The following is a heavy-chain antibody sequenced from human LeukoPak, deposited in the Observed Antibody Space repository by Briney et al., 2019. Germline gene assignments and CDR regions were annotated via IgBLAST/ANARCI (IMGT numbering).Heavy chain of an antibody. CDR3: ARGLPLYPYYYGSSAFDY. Sequence: GSLRLSCAASGFTFSSYAMSWIRQPPGKGLEWIGYIYYSGSTNYNPSLKSRVTISVDTSKNQFSLKLSSVTAADTAVYYCARGLPLYPYYYGSSAFDYWGQGTLVTVSS. CDR2: IYYSGST. D-gene: IGHD3-22*01. V-gene: IGHV4-59*01. J-gene: IGHJ4*02. CDR1: GFTFSSYA.